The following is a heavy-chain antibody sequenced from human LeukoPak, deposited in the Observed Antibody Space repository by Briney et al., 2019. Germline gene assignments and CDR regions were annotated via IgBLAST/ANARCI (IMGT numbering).Heavy chain of an antibody. J-gene: IGHJ4*02. CDR3: ARTGSRYCQDY. D-gene: IGHD2-15*01. CDR2: IYPSDSDT. CDR1: GYSFINYW. Sequence: GESLKISCQVSGYSFINYWIGWVRQMPGKGLEWMGIIYPSDSDTRYSPSFQGQVTISADKSISTAYLQWGSLRASDTAIYYCARTGSRYCQDYWGQGTLVTVSS. V-gene: IGHV5-51*01.